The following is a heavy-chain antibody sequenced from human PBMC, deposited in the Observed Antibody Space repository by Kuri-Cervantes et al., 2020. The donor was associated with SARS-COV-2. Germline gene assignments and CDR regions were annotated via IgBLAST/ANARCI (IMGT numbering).Heavy chain of an antibody. V-gene: IGHV3-30*02. Sequence: GESLKISCAASGFTFSSYGMHWVRQAPGKGLEWVAFIRYDGSNKYYADSVKGRFTISRDNSKNTLYLQMNSLRAEDTAVYYCARERYSYGLAWEPFDYWGQGTLVTVSS. CDR2: IRYDGSNK. CDR3: ARERYSYGLAWEPFDY. D-gene: IGHD5-18*01. J-gene: IGHJ4*02. CDR1: GFTFSSYG.